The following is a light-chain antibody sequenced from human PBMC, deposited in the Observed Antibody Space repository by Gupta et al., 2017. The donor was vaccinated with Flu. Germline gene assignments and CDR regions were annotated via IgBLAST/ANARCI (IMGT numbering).Light chain of an antibody. CDR1: ESSSSY. J-gene: IGKJ4*02. V-gene: IGKV1-39*01. CDR3: QQSYSRPLT. Sequence: PSSLSAAVGDRVTITSRASESSSSYLKWYQQKTGRAAELLMYDAASRQSGVPSGFSGSGAGTDFTITISSLQPEDFATYYCQQSYSRPLTFGGGTKVEIK. CDR2: DAA.